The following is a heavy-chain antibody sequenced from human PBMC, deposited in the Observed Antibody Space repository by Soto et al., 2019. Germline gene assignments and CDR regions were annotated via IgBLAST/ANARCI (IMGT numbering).Heavy chain of an antibody. CDR2: ISYDGSNK. Sequence: QVQLVESGGGVVQPGRSLRLSCAASGFTFSSYAMHWVRQAPGKGLEWVAVISYDGSNKYYADSVKGRFTISRDNSKNTLYLQMNSLRAEDTAVYNCAPLEIRWWGYWGQGTLVTVSS. CDR3: APLEIRWWGY. CDR1: GFTFSSYA. J-gene: IGHJ4*02. V-gene: IGHV3-30-3*01. D-gene: IGHD2-15*01.